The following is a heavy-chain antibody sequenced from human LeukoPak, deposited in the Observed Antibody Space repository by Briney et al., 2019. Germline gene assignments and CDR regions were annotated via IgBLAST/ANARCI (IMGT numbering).Heavy chain of an antibody. V-gene: IGHV3-30*04. CDR2: ISYDGSNK. CDR1: GFTFSSYA. J-gene: IGHJ6*03. Sequence: PGGSLRLSCAASGFTFSSYAMHWVRQAPGKGLEWVAVISYDGSNKYYADSVKGRFTISRDNSKNTLYLQMNSLRAEDTAVYYCAKDPRHGSGTYSYYYFFYYMDVWGKGTTVTISS. D-gene: IGHD3-10*01. CDR3: AKDPRHGSGTYSYYYFFYYMDV.